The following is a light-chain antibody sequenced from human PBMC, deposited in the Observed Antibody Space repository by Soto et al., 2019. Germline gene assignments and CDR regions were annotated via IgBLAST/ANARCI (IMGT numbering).Light chain of an antibody. J-gene: IGKJ5*01. Sequence: IVLTQSQDTLCLYPGERATLSGLASQTFTTSSLAWYQQKPGQAPRLLIYEASSRATGIPARFSGSGSGTEFTLTISSLQTEDFAVYYCQQYNNWPPITFGQGTRLEIK. CDR3: QQYNNWPPIT. V-gene: IGKV3-15*01. CDR2: EAS. CDR1: QTFTTS.